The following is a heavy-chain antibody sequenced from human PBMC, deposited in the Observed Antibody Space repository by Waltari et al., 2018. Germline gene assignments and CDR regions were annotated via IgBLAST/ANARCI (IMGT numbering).Heavy chain of an antibody. CDR1: AFSVSDNY. D-gene: IGHD3-10*02. J-gene: IGHJ5*02. CDR2: IFSGGST. Sequence: EVQLVDSGGGLVQPGGSLPLSCAASAFSVSDNYMSWVRQAPGKGLEWISVIFSGGSTYYADSVKGRFTISKDSSKNTLFLEMNSLRIEDTAIYFCARGFTTFGWFDPWGQGAPVTVSS. CDR3: ARGFTTFGWFDP. V-gene: IGHV3-66*02.